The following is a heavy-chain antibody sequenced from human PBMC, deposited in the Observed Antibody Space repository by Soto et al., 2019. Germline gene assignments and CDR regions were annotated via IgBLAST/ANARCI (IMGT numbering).Heavy chain of an antibody. D-gene: IGHD2-15*01. CDR3: ARYCSGGSCSDAFDI. Sequence: QVQLVASGGGVVQPGRSLRLSCAASGFTFSSYAMHWVRQAPGKGLEWVAVISYDGSNKYYADSVKGRFTISRDNSKNTLYLQMNSLRAEDTAVYYCARYCSGGSCSDAFDIWGQGTMVTVSS. CDR2: ISYDGSNK. V-gene: IGHV3-30-3*01. CDR1: GFTFSSYA. J-gene: IGHJ3*02.